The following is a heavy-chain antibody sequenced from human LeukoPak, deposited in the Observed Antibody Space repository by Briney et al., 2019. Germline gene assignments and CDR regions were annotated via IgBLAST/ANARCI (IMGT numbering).Heavy chain of an antibody. Sequence: GGSLRLSCAASGFTVSNNYMSWVRQAPGKGLEWVSMIYSGGSTYYADSVKGRFAISRDNSKNTLDLQMNSLRAEDTAVYYCARRGHGYGSPFDYWGQGTLVTVSS. CDR3: ARRGHGYGSPFDY. D-gene: IGHD5-18*01. J-gene: IGHJ4*02. CDR1: GFTVSNNY. CDR2: IYSGGST. V-gene: IGHV3-66*04.